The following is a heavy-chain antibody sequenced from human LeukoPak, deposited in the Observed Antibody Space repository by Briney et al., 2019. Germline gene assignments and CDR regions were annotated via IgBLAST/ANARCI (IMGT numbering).Heavy chain of an antibody. CDR3: ARDSLYSSSGAFWFDP. Sequence: SETLSLTCTVSGYSISSGYYWGWIRQPPGKGLEWIGSIYHSGSTYYNPSLKSRVTISVDTSKNQFSLKLSSVTAADTAVYYCARDSLYSSSGAFWFDPWGQGTLVTVSS. J-gene: IGHJ5*02. D-gene: IGHD6-6*01. V-gene: IGHV4-38-2*02. CDR2: IYHSGST. CDR1: GYSISSGYY.